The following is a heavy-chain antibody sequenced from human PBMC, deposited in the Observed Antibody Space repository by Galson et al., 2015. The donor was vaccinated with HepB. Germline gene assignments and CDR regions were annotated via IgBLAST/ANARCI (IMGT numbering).Heavy chain of an antibody. CDR3: TTESPLYDYVWGSALDY. CDR1: GFTFSNAW. V-gene: IGHV3-15*01. Sequence: SLRLSCAASGFTFSNAWMSWVRQAPGKGLEWVGRIKSKTDGGTTDYAAPVKGRFTISRDDSKNTLYLQMNSLKTEDTAVYYCTTESPLYDYVWGSALDYWGQGTLVTVSS. J-gene: IGHJ4*02. D-gene: IGHD3-16*01. CDR2: IKSKTDGGTT.